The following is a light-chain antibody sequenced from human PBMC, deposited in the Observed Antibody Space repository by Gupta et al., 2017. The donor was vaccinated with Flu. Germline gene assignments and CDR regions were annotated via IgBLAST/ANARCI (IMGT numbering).Light chain of an antibody. CDR3: QQSYRTPRT. CDR2: AAA. V-gene: IGKV1-39*01. J-gene: IGKJ4*01. CDR1: QSIHTY. Sequence: DIQMTQSPSSLSASVGDRVTITCRANQSIHTYLNWYQKKPGQAPRLLIQAAASLQSGVPSRFSGSGSGTDFTLTISSLQPEDFATYYCQQSYRTPRTFGGGTKVEMK.